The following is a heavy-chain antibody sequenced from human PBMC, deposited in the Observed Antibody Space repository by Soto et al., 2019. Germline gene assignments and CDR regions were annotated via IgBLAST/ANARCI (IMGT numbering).Heavy chain of an antibody. CDR1: GYTFTSYG. J-gene: IGHJ6*03. D-gene: IGHD2-15*01. V-gene: IGHV1-18*01. CDR2: ISAYNGNT. Sequence: QVQLVQSGAEVKKPGASVKVSCKASGYTFTSYGISWVRQAPGQGLEWMGWISAYNGNTNYAQKLQGRVTMTTDTSTSTAYMELRSLRADDTAVYYCARPNVYCSGGSCYSDYYYYMDVWGKGTTVTVSS. CDR3: ARPNVYCSGGSCYSDYYYYMDV.